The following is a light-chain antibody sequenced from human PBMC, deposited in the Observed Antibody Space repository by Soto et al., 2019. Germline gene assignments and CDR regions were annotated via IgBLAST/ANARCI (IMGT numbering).Light chain of an antibody. CDR2: YDS. CDR3: QVWDSSSDHVV. CDR1: NIGSKS. V-gene: IGLV3-21*04. J-gene: IGLJ2*01. Sequence: SYELTQPPSVSVAPGKTARITCGGNNIGSKSVHWYQQKPGQAPVLVIYYDSDRPSGIPERFSGSNSGNTATLNISRVEAGDEADYYCQVWDSSSDHVVFGGGTKLTV.